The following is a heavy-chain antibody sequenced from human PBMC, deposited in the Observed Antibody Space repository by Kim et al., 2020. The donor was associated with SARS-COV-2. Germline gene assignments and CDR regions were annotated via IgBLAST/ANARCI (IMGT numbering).Heavy chain of an antibody. V-gene: IGHV3-74*03. CDR2: IKSDGSWT. Sequence: GGSLRLSCAASGFGFSSFSMQWVRQAPGKGLEWVSTIKSDGSWTTYADSVKGQFTISRDNAKNTLYLQMNSLRAEDTAVYFCVRDWHFDYWGQGTQFTVSS. J-gene: IGHJ4*02. CDR1: GFGFSSFS. CDR3: VRDWHFDY.